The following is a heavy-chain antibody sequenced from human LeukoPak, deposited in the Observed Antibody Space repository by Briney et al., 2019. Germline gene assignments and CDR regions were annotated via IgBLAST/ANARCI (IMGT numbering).Heavy chain of an antibody. Sequence: GGSLRLSCAASGFTFSSYAMSWVRQAPGKGLEWVSAISGSGGSTYYADSVKGRFTISRDNSKNTLYLQMNSLRAEDTAVYYCARDTTRIAAAGYRGAFDIWGQGTMVTVS. D-gene: IGHD6-13*01. CDR3: ARDTTRIAAAGYRGAFDI. CDR2: ISGSGGST. CDR1: GFTFSSYA. V-gene: IGHV3-23*01. J-gene: IGHJ3*02.